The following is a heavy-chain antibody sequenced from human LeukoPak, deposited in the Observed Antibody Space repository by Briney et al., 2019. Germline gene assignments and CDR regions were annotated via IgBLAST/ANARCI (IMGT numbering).Heavy chain of an antibody. CDR3: AKDEASDY. CDR1: GFTFSSYG. J-gene: IGHJ4*02. V-gene: IGHV3-30*18. Sequence: GRCLRLSCAASGFTFSSYGMHWVRQAPGTGLEWVAVISYDGSNKYYAGSVKGRFTISRDNSKNTLCLQMNSLRAEYTAVYYLAKDEASDYWGQGTLVTVSS. CDR2: ISYDGSNK.